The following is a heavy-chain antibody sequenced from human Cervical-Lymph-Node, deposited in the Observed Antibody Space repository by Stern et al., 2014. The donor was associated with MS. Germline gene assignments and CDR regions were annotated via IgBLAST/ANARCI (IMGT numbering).Heavy chain of an antibody. CDR2: MSPKSGNA. CDR1: GYNFTTYD. D-gene: IGHD2-21*02. J-gene: IGHJ6*02. V-gene: IGHV1-8*01. CDR3: ARGEHIVVVTPSRAHYYCGMDV. Sequence: VQLVESGAEVKKPGASVKVSCEASGYNFTTYDINWVRQAPGQGLEWVGWMSPKSGNAGYSQRFQGRVTMTRTTSTSTAYLQCSGLTSEDPAGYYWARGEHIVVVTPSRAHYYCGMDVWGQGTTVSVS.